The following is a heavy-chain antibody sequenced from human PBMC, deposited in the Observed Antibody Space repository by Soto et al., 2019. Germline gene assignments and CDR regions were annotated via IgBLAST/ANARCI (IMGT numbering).Heavy chain of an antibody. CDR1: GFTFSNYA. J-gene: IGHJ5*02. V-gene: IGHV3-30-3*01. D-gene: IGHD3-22*01. CDR3: VSPHSDSSNAFDL. Sequence: QVQLVESGGGVVQPGRSLRLSCAASGFTFSNYAIHWVRQAPGKGLEWVAVISYDGDNQYFTDSVRGRFTISRDNSKTTVYLEMNSLRLDDTATYYCVSPHSDSSNAFDLWGQGTLVTVSS. CDR2: ISYDGDNQ.